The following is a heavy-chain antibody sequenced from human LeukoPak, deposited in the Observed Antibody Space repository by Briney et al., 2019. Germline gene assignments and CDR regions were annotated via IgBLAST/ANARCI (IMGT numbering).Heavy chain of an antibody. CDR2: INPSGGST. V-gene: IGHV1-46*01. D-gene: IGHD2-15*01. J-gene: IGHJ4*02. CDR3: ARDREGYCSGGSCYLFYFDY. Sequence: ASVKFSCKAFGSTFTSYYLPWLRQAPGQGLEWMGIINPSGGSTSHAQKFQGRVTMTRDTSTSTVYMELSSLRSEDTAVYYCARDREGYCSGGSCYLFYFDYWGQGTLVTVSS. CDR1: GSTFTSYY.